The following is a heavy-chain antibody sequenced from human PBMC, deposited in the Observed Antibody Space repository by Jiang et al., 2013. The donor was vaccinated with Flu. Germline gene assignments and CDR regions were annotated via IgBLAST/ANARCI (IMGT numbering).Heavy chain of an antibody. CDR1: GYTFTTYY. CDR2: INPGAGNK. V-gene: IGHV1-46*01. J-gene: IGHJ4*02. Sequence: GAEVKKPGASVKVSCKASGYTFTTYYIHWVRQAPGQGFEWMGIINPGAGNKNYAQKFQDRVTMTRDTSTNTVYMELSGLRSEDTAVYYCARGPIAAAGTAFNYWGQGTLVTVSS. D-gene: IGHD6-13*01. CDR3: ARGPIAAAGTAFNY.